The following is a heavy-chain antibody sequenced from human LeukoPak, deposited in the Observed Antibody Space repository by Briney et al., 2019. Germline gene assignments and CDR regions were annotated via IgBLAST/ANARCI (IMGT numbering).Heavy chain of an antibody. CDR2: IIPIFGTA. Sequence: GASVKVSCKASGGTFSSYAISWVRQAPGQGLEWMGGIIPIFGTANYAQKFQGRVTITTDESTSTAYMELSSLRSEDTVVYYCARQAQWGPNDYGGQGTLVTVSS. CDR1: GGTFSSYA. V-gene: IGHV1-69*05. CDR3: ARQAQWGPNDY. J-gene: IGHJ4*02. D-gene: IGHD1-26*01.